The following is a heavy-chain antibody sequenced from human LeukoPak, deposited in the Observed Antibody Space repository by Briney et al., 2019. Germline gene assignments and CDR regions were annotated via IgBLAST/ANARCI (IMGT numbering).Heavy chain of an antibody. D-gene: IGHD3-22*01. CDR1: GFTFSSYA. Sequence: GGSLRLSCAASGFTFSSYAMSWVRQAPGKGLEWVSAISGSGGSTYYADSVKGRFTISRDNSKNTLYMQMNSLRAEDTAVYYCAQDPRHYYDSSGYYYGLIVGAFDIWGQGTMVTVSS. V-gene: IGHV3-23*01. J-gene: IGHJ3*02. CDR2: ISGSGGST. CDR3: AQDPRHYYDSSGYYYGLIVGAFDI.